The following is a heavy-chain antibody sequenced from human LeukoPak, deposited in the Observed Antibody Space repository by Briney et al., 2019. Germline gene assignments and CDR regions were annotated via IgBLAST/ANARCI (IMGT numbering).Heavy chain of an antibody. D-gene: IGHD3-22*01. Sequence: SGKVSCKASVGTFSSYAISWVRQAPGPGLEWRGRMITILGIANYAQTFHGRVTTTADKSTSTAYMELSSLTSEDTAVYYCARDSSCYYATPADYWGQGTLVTVSS. J-gene: IGHJ4*02. CDR1: VGTFSSYA. V-gene: IGHV1-69*04. CDR2: MITILGIA. CDR3: ARDSSCYYATPADY.